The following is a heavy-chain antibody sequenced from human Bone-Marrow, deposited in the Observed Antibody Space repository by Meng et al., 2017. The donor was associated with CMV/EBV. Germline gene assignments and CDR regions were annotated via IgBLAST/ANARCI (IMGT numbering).Heavy chain of an antibody. Sequence: GESLKISCAASGFTFSSYSMNWVRQAPGKGLEWVSSISSSSSYIYYADSVKGRFTISRDNAKNSLYLQMNSLRAEDTAVYYCAREGAYSSPSQPSAEDYYYGMDVWGQGTTVTVSS. CDR2: ISSSSSYI. D-gene: IGHD6-6*01. CDR3: AREGAYSSPSQPSAEDYYYGMDV. V-gene: IGHV3-21*01. CDR1: GFTFSSYS. J-gene: IGHJ6*02.